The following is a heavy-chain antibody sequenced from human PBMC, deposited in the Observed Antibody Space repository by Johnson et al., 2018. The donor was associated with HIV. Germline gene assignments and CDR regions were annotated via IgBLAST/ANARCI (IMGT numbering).Heavy chain of an antibody. CDR3: AKETRDSRSAFDV. J-gene: IGHJ3*01. Sequence: QVHLVESGGGLVQPGGSLRLSCVASGFTFSRYAIHWVRQAPGKGLEWVSGISWNSGRIGYADSVKGRFTLSRDNSKNTLYLQMNSLRAEDTAVYYCAKETRDSRSAFDVWGQGTMVTVSS. CDR2: ISWNSGRI. CDR1: GFTFSRYA. D-gene: IGHD3-22*01. V-gene: IGHV3-64*04.